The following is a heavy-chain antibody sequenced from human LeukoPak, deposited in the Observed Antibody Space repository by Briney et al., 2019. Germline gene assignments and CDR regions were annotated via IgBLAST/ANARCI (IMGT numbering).Heavy chain of an antibody. D-gene: IGHD2/OR15-2a*01. V-gene: IGHV1-3*01. CDR1: GYTFTSYA. Sequence: ASVKVSCKASGYTFTSYAMHWVRQAPGQRLEWMGWINAGNGNTKYSQKFQGRVTITRDTSASTAYMELSRLRSDDTAVYYCARVEATFRQLRVMDVWGQGTTVTVSS. CDR3: ARVEATFRQLRVMDV. CDR2: INAGNGNT. J-gene: IGHJ6*02.